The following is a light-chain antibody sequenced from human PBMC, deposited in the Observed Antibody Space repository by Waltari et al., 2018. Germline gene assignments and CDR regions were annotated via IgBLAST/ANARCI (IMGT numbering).Light chain of an antibody. V-gene: IGKV4-1*01. CDR1: QSVLRTSSNKNF. CDR2: WAA. Sequence: DIVMTQSPDSLTLSLGERATISCKSSQSVLRTSSNKNFLAWSQQKSGQPPKLLFYWAATRESGVPDRSSGSGSGTDFTLTISSLQSEDVAIYYCQHYYDSPITFGPGTKVDV. J-gene: IGKJ3*01. CDR3: QHYYDSPIT.